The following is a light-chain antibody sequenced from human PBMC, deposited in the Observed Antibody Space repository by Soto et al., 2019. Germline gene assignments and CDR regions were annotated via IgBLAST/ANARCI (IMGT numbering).Light chain of an antibody. Sequence: EIVMTRSPPTLSVSPGERATLSCRASQRISTNVAWYQHKPGQAPRLLIYSASTRATGIPARFSGSGSGTEFTLTISSLQSEDFAVYYCQQYNNWPPITFGGGTKVDIK. CDR1: QRISTN. CDR3: QQYNNWPPIT. V-gene: IGKV3-15*01. CDR2: SAS. J-gene: IGKJ4*01.